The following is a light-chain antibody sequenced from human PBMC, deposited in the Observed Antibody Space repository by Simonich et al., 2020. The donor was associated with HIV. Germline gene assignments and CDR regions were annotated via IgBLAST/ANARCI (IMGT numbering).Light chain of an antibody. V-gene: IGKV4-1*01. CDR2: WAS. Sequence: DIVMTQSPDSLAVSLGERATINCKSSQSVLYSSNHKNYLAWYQQKPGKPPKLLIYWASTRESGVPDRFSGSGSGTDFTLTISRLQAEDVAVYYCQQYYNTPQTFGQGTKVEIK. CDR3: QQYYNTPQT. CDR1: QSVLYSSNHKNY. J-gene: IGKJ1*01.